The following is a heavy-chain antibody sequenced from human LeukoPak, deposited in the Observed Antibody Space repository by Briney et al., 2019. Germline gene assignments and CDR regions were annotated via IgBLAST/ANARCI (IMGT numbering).Heavy chain of an antibody. D-gene: IGHD2-21*01. CDR3: ARGYCGGDCFDY. Sequence: GGSLRLSCATSGFIFGNYRMHWVRQAPGKGLVWVSRINSDGSGTDYAESVKGRFTIPRDNAKNTLYLHMSSLRVEDTAVYYCARGYCGGDCFDYWGQGTLVTVSS. V-gene: IGHV3-74*01. J-gene: IGHJ4*02. CDR1: GFIFGNYR. CDR2: INSDGSGT.